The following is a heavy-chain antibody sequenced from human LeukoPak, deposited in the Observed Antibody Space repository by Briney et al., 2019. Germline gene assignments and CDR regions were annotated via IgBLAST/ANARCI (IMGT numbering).Heavy chain of an antibody. CDR1: GGSISSGDYY. Sequence: PSETLSLTCTVSGGSISSGDYYWSWIRQPPGKGLEWIGYIYYSGSTYYNPSLKSRVTISVDTSKNQFSLKLSSVTAADTAVYYCARDLGVVPAAPYNWFDPWGQGTLVTVSS. J-gene: IGHJ5*02. V-gene: IGHV4-30-4*08. D-gene: IGHD2-2*01. CDR2: IYYSGST. CDR3: ARDLGVVPAAPYNWFDP.